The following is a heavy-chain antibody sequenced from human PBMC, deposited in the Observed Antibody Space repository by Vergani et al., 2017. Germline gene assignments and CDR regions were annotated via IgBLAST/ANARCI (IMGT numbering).Heavy chain of an antibody. CDR3: ARLDIVVVVASFDY. V-gene: IGHV4-39*01. CDR1: GGSISSSSYY. CDR2: IYYSGST. Sequence: QLQLQESGPGLVKPSETLSLTCTVSGGSISSSSYYWGWIRQPPGKGLEWIGSIYYSGSTYYNPSLKSRVTISVDTSKNQFSLKMSSVTAADTGVYYCARLDIVVVVASFDYGGQGTLVTVSS. J-gene: IGHJ4*02. D-gene: IGHD2-15*01.